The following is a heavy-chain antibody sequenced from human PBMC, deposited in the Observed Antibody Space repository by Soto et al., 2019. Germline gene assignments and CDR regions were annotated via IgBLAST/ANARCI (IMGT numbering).Heavy chain of an antibody. J-gene: IGHJ6*02. CDR3: TTDFWAAAVDYYYGMDV. CDR1: GFTFSNAW. CDR2: IKSKTDGGTT. Sequence: PGGSLRLSCAASGFTFSNAWMSWVRQAPGKGLEWVGRIKSKTDGGTTDYAAPVKGRFTISRDDSKNTLYLQMNSLKTEDTAVYYCTTDFWAAAVDYYYGMDVWGQGTTVTVSS. D-gene: IGHD6-13*01. V-gene: IGHV3-15*01.